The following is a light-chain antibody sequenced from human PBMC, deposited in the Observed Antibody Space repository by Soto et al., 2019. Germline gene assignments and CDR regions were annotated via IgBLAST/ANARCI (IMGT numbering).Light chain of an antibody. CDR3: QQYGSLPYT. Sequence: EIVLTQSPGTLSLSPGERATLSCRASQSVSSSYLAWYQQKPGQAPRLLIYGASSRATGIPDRFNGSGSGTDFTLTISRLEPEDFAVYYCQQYGSLPYTFGQGTKLEIK. V-gene: IGKV3-20*01. CDR1: QSVSSSY. J-gene: IGKJ2*01. CDR2: GAS.